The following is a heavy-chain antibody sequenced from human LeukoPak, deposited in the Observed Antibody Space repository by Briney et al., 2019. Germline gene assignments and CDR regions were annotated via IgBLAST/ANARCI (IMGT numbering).Heavy chain of an antibody. D-gene: IGHD3-9*01. CDR1: GYTFTSYY. CDR2: INPSGGST. Sequence: ASVKVSCKASGYTFTSYYMHWVRQAPGQGLEWMGIINPSGGSTSYAQKFQGRVTMTRDTSTSTVYMELSSLRSEDTAVYYCARRGCYDILTGYCLYYYYYMDVWGKGTTVTISS. CDR3: ARRGCYDILTGYCLYYYYYMDV. J-gene: IGHJ6*03. V-gene: IGHV1-46*01.